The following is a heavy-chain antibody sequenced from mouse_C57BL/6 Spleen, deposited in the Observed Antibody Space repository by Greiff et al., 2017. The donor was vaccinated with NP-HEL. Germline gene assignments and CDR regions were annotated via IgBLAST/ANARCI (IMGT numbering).Heavy chain of an antibody. J-gene: IGHJ2*01. D-gene: IGHD1-1*01. CDR2: ISSGGSYT. CDR1: GFTFSSYG. V-gene: IGHV5-6*01. CDR3: ARHENYGGNYFDY. Sequence: DVQLVESGGDLVKPGGSLKLSCAASGFTFSSYGMSWVRQTPDKRLEWVATISSGGSYTYYPDSVKGRFTISRDNAKNTLYLQMSSLKSEDTAMYYCARHENYGGNYFDYWGQGTTLTVSS.